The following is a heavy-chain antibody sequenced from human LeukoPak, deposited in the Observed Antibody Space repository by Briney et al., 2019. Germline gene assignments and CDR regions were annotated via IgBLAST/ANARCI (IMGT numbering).Heavy chain of an antibody. CDR3: ARDGLTMVRGVIKVQH. CDR1: GYTFTGYY. Sequence: ASVKVSCKASGYTFTGYYMHWVRQAPGQGLEWMGRINPNSGGTNYAQKFQGRVTMTRDTSISTAYMELSRLRSDDTAVYYCARDGLTMVRGVIKVQHWGQGTLVTVSS. D-gene: IGHD3-10*01. V-gene: IGHV1-2*06. CDR2: INPNSGGT. J-gene: IGHJ1*01.